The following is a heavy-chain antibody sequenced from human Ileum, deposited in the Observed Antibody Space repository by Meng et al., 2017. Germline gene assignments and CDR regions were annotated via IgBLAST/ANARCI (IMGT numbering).Heavy chain of an antibody. V-gene: IGHV3-7*01. D-gene: IGHD5-24*01. Sequence: GESLKISCAASGFTFSNYWMRWVRQAPGKGLEWVANINQDGSDKQYVDAVKGRFIVSRDNAKSSLFLQMNSLRTEDTAVYYCARFSRSIESYWGQGTLVTVSS. CDR1: GFTFSNYW. CDR3: ARFSRSIESY. J-gene: IGHJ4*02. CDR2: INQDGSDK.